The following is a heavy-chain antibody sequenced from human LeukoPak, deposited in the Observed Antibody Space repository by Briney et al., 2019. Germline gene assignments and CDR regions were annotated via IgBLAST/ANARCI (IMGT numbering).Heavy chain of an antibody. CDR3: AKDYDILTGPHYYYGMDV. J-gene: IGHJ6*02. CDR1: GFTFDDYA. D-gene: IGHD3-9*01. CDR2: ISWNSGSI. Sequence: GGSLRLSCAASGFTFDDYAMHWVRQAPGKGLEWVSGISWNSGSIGYADSVKGRFTISRDNAKNSLYLQMNSLRAEDTALYYCAKDYDILTGPHYYYGMDVWGQGTTVTVSS. V-gene: IGHV3-9*01.